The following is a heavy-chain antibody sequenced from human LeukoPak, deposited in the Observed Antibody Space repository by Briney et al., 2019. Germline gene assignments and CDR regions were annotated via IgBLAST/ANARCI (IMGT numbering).Heavy chain of an antibody. CDR1: GGTFSSYA. V-gene: IGHV1-69*13. D-gene: IGHD3-10*01. Sequence: SVKVSCKASGGTFSSYAISWVRQAPGQGLEWMGGIIPIFGTANYAQKFQGRVTITADESTSTAYMELSSLRSEDTAVYNCARDEPHYGSGSYRPFDYWGQGTLVTVSS. J-gene: IGHJ4*02. CDR2: IIPIFGTA. CDR3: ARDEPHYGSGSYRPFDY.